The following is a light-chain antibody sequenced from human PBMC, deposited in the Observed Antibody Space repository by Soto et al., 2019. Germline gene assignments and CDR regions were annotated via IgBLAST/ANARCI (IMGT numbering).Light chain of an antibody. CDR3: QQYRSSPLT. CDR1: QSVSSSY. CDR2: GAS. J-gene: IGKJ4*01. V-gene: IGKV3-20*01. Sequence: EIVLTQSPGTLSLSPGERATLSCRASQSVSSSYLAWDQQKPGQAPTLHIYGASSRDTGITDRFSGRGSGTDVTLTISSVEPEDVAVYYCQQYRSSPLTFGGGTKLEIK.